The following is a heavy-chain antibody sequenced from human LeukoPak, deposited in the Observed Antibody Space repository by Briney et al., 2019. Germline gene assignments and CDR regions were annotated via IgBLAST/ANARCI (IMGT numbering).Heavy chain of an antibody. V-gene: IGHV3-74*01. CDR2: INSDGSST. CDR3: TTIFGVVGFDY. Sequence: PGGSLSLSCAASGFTFSSYWMHWVRQAPGKGLVWVSRINSDGSSTSYADSVKGRSTISRDNAKNTLYLQMNSLRAEDTAVYYCTTIFGVVGFDYWGQGTLVTVSS. J-gene: IGHJ4*02. CDR1: GFTFSSYW. D-gene: IGHD3-3*01.